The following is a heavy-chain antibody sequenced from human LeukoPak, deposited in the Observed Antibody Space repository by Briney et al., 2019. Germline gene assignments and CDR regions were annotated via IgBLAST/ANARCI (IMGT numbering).Heavy chain of an antibody. CDR2: INPNSGGT. J-gene: IGHJ4*02. Sequence: ASVKVSCKASGYTFTGYYMHWVRQAPGQGLEWMGRINPNSGGTNYAQKFQGRVTMTGDTSISTAYMELSRLRSDDTAVYYCARDYGPSSHSGYDTSRDYWGQGTLVTVSS. D-gene: IGHD5-12*01. CDR3: ARDYGPSSHSGYDTSRDY. CDR1: GYTFTGYY. V-gene: IGHV1-2*06.